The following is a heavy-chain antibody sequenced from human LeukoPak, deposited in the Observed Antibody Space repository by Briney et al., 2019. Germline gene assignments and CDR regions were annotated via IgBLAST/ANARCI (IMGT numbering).Heavy chain of an antibody. CDR3: ARHLDIAASGTFDY. D-gene: IGHD6-13*01. CDR1: GGSISSHH. CDR2: IYYSGGT. J-gene: IGHJ4*02. Sequence: PSETLSLTCTVSGGSISSHHWSWIRQPPGKGLEWIGYIYYSGGTNYKPSLKSRVTISVDTSKNQFSLKLTSVTAADTAVYYCARHLDIAASGTFDYWGQGTLVTVSS. V-gene: IGHV4-59*08.